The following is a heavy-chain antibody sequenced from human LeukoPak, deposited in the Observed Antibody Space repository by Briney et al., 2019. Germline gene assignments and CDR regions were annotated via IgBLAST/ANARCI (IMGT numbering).Heavy chain of an antibody. CDR2: IWYDGSNK. J-gene: IGHJ4*02. V-gene: IGHV3-33*01. CDR3: ARDPLGIAVAGINY. Sequence: GGSLRLSCAASRFTFSSYGMHWVRQAPGKGLEWVAVIWYDGSNKYYADSVKGRFTISRDNSKNTLYLQMNSLRAEDTAVYYCARDPLGIAVAGINYWGQGTLVTVSS. D-gene: IGHD6-19*01. CDR1: RFTFSSYG.